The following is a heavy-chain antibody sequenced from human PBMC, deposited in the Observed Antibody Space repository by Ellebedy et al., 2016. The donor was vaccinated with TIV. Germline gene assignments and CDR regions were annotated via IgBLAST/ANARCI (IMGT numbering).Heavy chain of an antibody. Sequence: GGSLRLSXAASGFTFRRYGMHWVRQAPGKGLEWVAVISSDGSRRSYADSVRDRFTIYRDNSKNTLYVQMNSLRAEDTAVYYCAKPSDPNPGYSASWATYFDYWGQGTLVTVSS. D-gene: IGHD6-13*01. CDR1: GFTFRRYG. J-gene: IGHJ4*02. CDR2: ISSDGSRR. CDR3: AKPSDPNPGYSASWATYFDY. V-gene: IGHV3-30*18.